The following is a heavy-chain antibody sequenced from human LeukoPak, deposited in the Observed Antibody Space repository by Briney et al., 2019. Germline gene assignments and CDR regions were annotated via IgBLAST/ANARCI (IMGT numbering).Heavy chain of an antibody. D-gene: IGHD6-19*01. Sequence: GGSLRLSCAASGFTLSSYAMSWVRQAPGKGLEWVSYISSSSTTIHYADSVKGRFTISRDNAKNSLYLQMNSLRAEDTAVYYCATEGAAVAPYGMDVWGQGATVTVSS. CDR3: ATEGAAVAPYGMDV. CDR2: ISSSSTTI. CDR1: GFTLSSYA. V-gene: IGHV3-48*04. J-gene: IGHJ6*02.